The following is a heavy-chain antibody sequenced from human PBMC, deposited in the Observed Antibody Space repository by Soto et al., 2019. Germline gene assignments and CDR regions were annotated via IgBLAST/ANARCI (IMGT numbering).Heavy chain of an antibody. V-gene: IGHV3-23*01. Sequence: HPGGSLGLSFLGSGVLFRKYAMNWVRQAPGKGLEWVSGISGSGGSGRGFYADPVKGRFTISRDNSKNTLYLEMNSLRAEDTAVYYCAKDLDDYSSAIDFWGQGTLVTVSS. CDR2: ISGSGGSGRG. CDR3: AKDLDDYSSAIDF. D-gene: IGHD4-4*01. CDR1: GVLFRKYA. J-gene: IGHJ4*02.